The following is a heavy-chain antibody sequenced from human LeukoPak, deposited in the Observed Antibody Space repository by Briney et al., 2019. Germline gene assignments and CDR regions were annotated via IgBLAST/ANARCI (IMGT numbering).Heavy chain of an antibody. CDR2: IYYSGST. Sequence: TAETLSLTCTVSGGSISSYYWSWIRQPPGKGLEWIGYIYYSGSTNYNPSLKSRVTISVDTSKKQLSLKLSSVTCADTAVYFCARYVWGSYPTFEDYWGQGTLVTVSS. V-gene: IGHV4-59*01. J-gene: IGHJ4*02. CDR1: GGSISSYY. D-gene: IGHD3-16*02. CDR3: ARYVWGSYPTFEDY.